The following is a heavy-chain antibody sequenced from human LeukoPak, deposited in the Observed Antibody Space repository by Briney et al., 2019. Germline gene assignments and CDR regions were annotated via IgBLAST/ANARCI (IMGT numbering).Heavy chain of an antibody. J-gene: IGHJ6*03. CDR2: IGYRGGSI. V-gene: IGHV3-23*01. CDR3: AKSWGYTRPYYNYMDV. D-gene: IGHD3-16*02. Sequence: GGSLRLSCAASGFTFSNYAMSWVRQAPGKGLEWVSIIGYRGGSIYYAHSVQGRFTISRDNSKNTLSLQMDGLRPGDTAVYYCAKSWGYTRPYYNYMDVWGKGTTVTVSS. CDR1: GFTFSNYA.